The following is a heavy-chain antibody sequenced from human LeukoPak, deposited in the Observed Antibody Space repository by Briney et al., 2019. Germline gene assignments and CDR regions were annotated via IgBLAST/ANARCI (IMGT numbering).Heavy chain of an antibody. CDR2: IYYSGST. V-gene: IGHV4-4*08. J-gene: IGHJ4*02. Sequence: PSETLSLTCTVSGGSISSYYWSWIRQPPGKGLEWIGYIYYSGSTNYNPSLKSRVTISVDTSKNQFSLKLSSVTAADTAVYYCARDTPYGGSGQWGQGTLVTVSS. CDR3: ARDTPYGGSGQ. D-gene: IGHD4-23*01. CDR1: GGSISSYY.